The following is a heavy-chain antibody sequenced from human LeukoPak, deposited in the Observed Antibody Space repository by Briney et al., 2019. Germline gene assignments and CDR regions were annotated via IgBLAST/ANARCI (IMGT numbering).Heavy chain of an antibody. Sequence: PGGSLRLSCAASEFMFSSFWMSWVRQAPGKGLEWVANIMSDGSQKYYVDSVEGRFTISRDNAKNSLYLQMDSLRVDDTAVYYCTRVFGGYDVSDYWGQGTLVTVSS. CDR1: EFMFSSFW. CDR3: TRVFGGYDVSDY. J-gene: IGHJ4*02. D-gene: IGHD3-3*01. V-gene: IGHV3-7*03. CDR2: IMSDGSQK.